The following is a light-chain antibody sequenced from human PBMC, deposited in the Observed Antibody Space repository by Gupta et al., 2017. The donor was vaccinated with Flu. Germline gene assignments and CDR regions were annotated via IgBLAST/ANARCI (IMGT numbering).Light chain of an antibody. CDR2: DDS. J-gene: IGLJ1*01. CDR1: KVGSKS. CDR3: QVADRSSDNFV. Sequence: KTTTSAGGGTKVGSKSFHWYQQTAGATPVLLVYDDSDRDSGTPERFSASNSATTATLTTTRVEAGEEADYYCQVADRSSDNFVFGTGTKGTVL. V-gene: IGLV3-21*03.